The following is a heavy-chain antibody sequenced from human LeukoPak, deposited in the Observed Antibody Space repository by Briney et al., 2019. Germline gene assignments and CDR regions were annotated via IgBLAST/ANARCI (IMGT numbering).Heavy chain of an antibody. CDR3: AGRGSSSGTFDI. CDR1: GGSITNLDYY. Sequence: SQTLSLACTVSGGSITNLDYYWTWIRQPAGKRLEGIGRIYTSGGTNYNPSLKSRVTMSVDRSKNEISLHLASLTAADTALYYCAGRGSSSGTFDIWGPGTFVTVSS. J-gene: IGHJ3*02. D-gene: IGHD3-10*01. CDR2: IYTSGGT. V-gene: IGHV4-61*02.